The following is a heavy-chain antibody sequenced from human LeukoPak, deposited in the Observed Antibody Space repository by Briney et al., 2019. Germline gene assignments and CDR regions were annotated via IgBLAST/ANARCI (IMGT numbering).Heavy chain of an antibody. Sequence: GASVKVSCKASGYTFTSYDINWVRQATGQGLEWMGWMNPNSGNTGYAQKFQGRVTITRSTSISTAYMELSSLRSEDTAVYYCARGLLRTKWLLCYWGQGTLVTVSS. J-gene: IGHJ4*02. D-gene: IGHD3-22*01. CDR1: GYTFTSYD. V-gene: IGHV1-8*03. CDR2: MNPNSGNT. CDR3: ARGLLRTKWLLCY.